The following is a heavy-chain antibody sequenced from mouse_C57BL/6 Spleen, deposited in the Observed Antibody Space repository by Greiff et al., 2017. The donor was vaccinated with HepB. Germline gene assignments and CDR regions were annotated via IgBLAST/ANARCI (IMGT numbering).Heavy chain of an antibody. D-gene: IGHD1-1*01. CDR2: IDPSDSET. V-gene: IGHV1-52*01. Sequence: VQLQQPGAELVRPGSSVKLSCKASGYTFTSYWMHWVKQRPIQGLEWIGNIDPSDSETHYNQKFKDKATLTVDKSSSTAYMQLSSLTSEDSAVYYCARARATVVATDFDYWGQGTTLTVSS. J-gene: IGHJ2*01. CDR3: ARARATVVATDFDY. CDR1: GYTFTSYW.